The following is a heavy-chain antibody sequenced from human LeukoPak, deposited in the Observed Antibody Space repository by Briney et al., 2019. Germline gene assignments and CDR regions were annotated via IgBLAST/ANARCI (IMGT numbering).Heavy chain of an antibody. CDR3: ARERSLSSDY. CDR2: IYTSGST. CDR1: GGSINSGSYY. Sequence: SQTLSLTCTVSGGSINSGSYYWNWIRQPAGKGLEWIGRIYTSGSTNYNPSLKSRVTMSVDTSKNQFSLKLTSVTAAGTAVYYCARERSLSSDYWGQGILVTVSP. D-gene: IGHD5-24*01. V-gene: IGHV4-61*02. J-gene: IGHJ4*02.